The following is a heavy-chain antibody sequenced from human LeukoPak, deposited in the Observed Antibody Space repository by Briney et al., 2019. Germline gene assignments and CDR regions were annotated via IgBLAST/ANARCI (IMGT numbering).Heavy chain of an antibody. V-gene: IGHV3-30*04. Sequence: GGSLRLSCAASGFTFSSYTMHWVRQAPGKGLEWVAVISDDGGQKYYADSVKGRFTISRDNSKNTLYLQMDSLRNEDTAVYYCARQWLIGRLTYYFDYWGRGTLVTVSS. J-gene: IGHJ4*02. D-gene: IGHD3-22*01. CDR1: GFTFSSYT. CDR3: ARQWLIGRLTYYFDY. CDR2: ISDDGGQK.